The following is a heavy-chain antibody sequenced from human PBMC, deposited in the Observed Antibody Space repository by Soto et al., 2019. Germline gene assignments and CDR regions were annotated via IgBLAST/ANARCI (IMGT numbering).Heavy chain of an antibody. Sequence: ASVKVSCKASGYTFTSYDINWVRQATGQGLERMGWMNPNSGNTGYAQKFQGRGTMTRNTSISTSYMELSSLRSEDTAVFYCEITIAAAGTYYYYYYMDVWGKGTTVTVSS. D-gene: IGHD6-13*01. V-gene: IGHV1-8*01. CDR1: GYTFTSYD. CDR2: MNPNSGNT. J-gene: IGHJ6*03. CDR3: EITIAAAGTYYYYYYMDV.